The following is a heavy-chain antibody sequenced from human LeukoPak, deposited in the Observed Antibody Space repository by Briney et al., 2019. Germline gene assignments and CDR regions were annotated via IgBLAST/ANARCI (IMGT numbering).Heavy chain of an antibody. V-gene: IGHV1-2*06. CDR3: ARGVYQGDYFDY. CDR1: GYTFTGYY. Sequence: ASVKVSCKASGYTFTGYYMHWVRQAPGQGLEWMGRINPNSGGTNYAQKFRGRVTMTRDTSISTAYMELSRLRSDDTAVYYCARGVYQGDYFDYWGQGTLVTVSS. J-gene: IGHJ4*02. D-gene: IGHD6-6*01. CDR2: INPNSGGT.